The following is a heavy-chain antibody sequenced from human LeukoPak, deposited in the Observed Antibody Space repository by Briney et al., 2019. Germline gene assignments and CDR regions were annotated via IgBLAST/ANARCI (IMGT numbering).Heavy chain of an antibody. D-gene: IGHD3-22*01. CDR2: ISGSGGST. J-gene: IGHJ3*02. V-gene: IGHV3-23*01. Sequence: PGGSLRLSCAASGFTFSSYAMSWVRQAPGKGLEWVSAISGSGGSTYYADSVKGRFTISRDNAKNSLYLQMNSLRAEDTAVYYCARDQSAYYYDSSGYQGDAFDIWGQGTMVTVSS. CDR1: GFTFSSYA. CDR3: ARDQSAYYYDSSGYQGDAFDI.